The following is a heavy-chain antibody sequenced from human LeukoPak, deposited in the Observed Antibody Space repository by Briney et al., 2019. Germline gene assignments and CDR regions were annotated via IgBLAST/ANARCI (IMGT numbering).Heavy chain of an antibody. J-gene: IGHJ4*02. V-gene: IGHV5-51*01. CDR1: GYSFTSYW. Sequence: GESLKISCKGSGYSFTSYWIGWVRQMPGKGLEWMGIIYPGDSVTRYSPSFQGQVTISADKSISTAYLQWSSLKASDTAMYYCARFYCSSTSCRPFDYWGQGTLVTVSS. CDR3: ARFYCSSTSCRPFDY. D-gene: IGHD2-2*01. CDR2: IYPGDSVT.